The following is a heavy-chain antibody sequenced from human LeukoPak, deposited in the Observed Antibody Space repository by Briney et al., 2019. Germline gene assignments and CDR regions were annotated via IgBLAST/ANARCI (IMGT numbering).Heavy chain of an antibody. CDR1: GFTFSSYA. CDR3: AKDLEEAVAGTWDY. D-gene: IGHD6-19*01. V-gene: IGHV3-23*01. CDR2: ISGSGGST. J-gene: IGHJ4*02. Sequence: KTGGSLRLSCAASGFTFSSYAMSWVRQAPGKGLEWVSAISGSGGSTYYADSVKGRFTISRDNSKNTLYLQMNSLRAEDTAVYYCAKDLEEAVAGTWDYWGQGTLVTVSS.